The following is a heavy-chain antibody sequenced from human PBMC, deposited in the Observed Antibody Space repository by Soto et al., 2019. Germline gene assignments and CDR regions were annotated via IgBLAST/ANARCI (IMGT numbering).Heavy chain of an antibody. D-gene: IGHD3-10*01. V-gene: IGHV1-18*01. J-gene: IGHJ4*02. Sequence: QVQLVQSGAEVKKPGASVKVSCKASGYTFTSHGISWVRQAPGQGLEWMGWISAYNGNTNYAQKFQGRVTMTTDASTSTAYMELGSLRSDDTAVYYCAREVTIIRGVPYYFGYWGQGTLVTVSS. CDR3: AREVTIIRGVPYYFGY. CDR2: ISAYNGNT. CDR1: GYTFTSHG.